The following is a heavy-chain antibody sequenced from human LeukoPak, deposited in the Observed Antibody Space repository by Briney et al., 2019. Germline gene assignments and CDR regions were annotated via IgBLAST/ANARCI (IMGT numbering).Heavy chain of an antibody. V-gene: IGHV4-34*01. D-gene: IGHD4-17*01. CDR2: INHSGST. Sequence: SETLSLTCAVYGGSFSGYYWSWIRQPPGKGLEWIGEINHSGSTNYNPSLKSRVTISVDTSKNQFSLKLSSVTAADTAVYYCARDLRGYGDYLFDYWGQGTLVTVSS. CDR3: ARDLRGYGDYLFDY. J-gene: IGHJ4*02. CDR1: GGSFSGYY.